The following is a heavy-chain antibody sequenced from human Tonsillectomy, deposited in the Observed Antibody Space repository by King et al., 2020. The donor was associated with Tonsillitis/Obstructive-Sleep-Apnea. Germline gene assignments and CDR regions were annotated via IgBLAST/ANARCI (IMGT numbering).Heavy chain of an antibody. CDR2: IYHSGST. CDR3: ARITSQNIVIGDRRRAPNWFDP. CDR1: GGSISSSNW. V-gene: IGHV4-4*02. Sequence: MQLQESGPGLVKPSGTLSLTCAVSGGSISSSNWWSWVRQPPGKGLEWIGEIYHSGSTNYNPSLKSRVTISVDKSKNQFSLKLRSLTAADTAVYYCARITSQNIVIGDRRRAPNWFDPWGQGTLVTVSS. D-gene: IGHD2/OR15-2a*01. J-gene: IGHJ5*02.